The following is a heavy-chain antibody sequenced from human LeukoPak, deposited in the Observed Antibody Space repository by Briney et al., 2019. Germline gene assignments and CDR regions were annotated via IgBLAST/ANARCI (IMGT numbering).Heavy chain of an antibody. V-gene: IGHV3-7*01. CDR1: GFTFSSYW. CDR3: ARDLGVVRGVFTLDY. Sequence: GGSLRLSCAASGFTFSSYWMSWVRQAPGKGLEWVANIKQDGSEKYYVDSVKGRFTISRDNAKNSLYLQMNSLRAEDTAVYYCARDLGVVRGVFTLDYWGQGTLVTVSS. CDR2: IKQDGSEK. J-gene: IGHJ4*02. D-gene: IGHD3-10*01.